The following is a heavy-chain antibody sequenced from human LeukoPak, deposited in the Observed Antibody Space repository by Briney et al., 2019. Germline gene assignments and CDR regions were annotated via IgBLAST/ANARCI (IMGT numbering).Heavy chain of an antibody. CDR1: GYTFTNYA. CDR3: ARGIHSGAWLTDY. CDR2: SNGANGNT. D-gene: IGHD6-25*01. J-gene: IGHJ4*02. V-gene: IGHV1-3*02. Sequence: GASVEVSCKASGYTFTNYAIHWVRQAPGRRLEWMGWSNGANGNTEYSPAFQGRVSITRDTSASTAYMELSSLSSEDMAIYYCARGIHSGAWLTDYWGQGTLVTVS.